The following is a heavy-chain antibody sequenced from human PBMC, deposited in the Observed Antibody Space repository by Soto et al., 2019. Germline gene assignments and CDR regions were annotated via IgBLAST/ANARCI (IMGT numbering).Heavy chain of an antibody. J-gene: IGHJ4*02. V-gene: IGHV3-23*01. CDR3: SKDHSSTSRSGFDH. CDR1: RFTLSSYA. D-gene: IGHD2-2*01. Sequence: GESLRLSCAASRFTLSSYAMSWVRQAPGKGLEWVSAISGSGGSTYYSDSVKGRFTISRDNSKNTLFRQMNRLRDEDTAVYYGSKDHSSTSRSGFDHWGQGTLVTVSS. CDR2: ISGSGGST.